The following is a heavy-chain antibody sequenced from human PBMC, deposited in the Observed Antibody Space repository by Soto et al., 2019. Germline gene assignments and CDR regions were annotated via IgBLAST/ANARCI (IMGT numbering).Heavy chain of an antibody. D-gene: IGHD4-17*01. J-gene: IGHJ4*02. CDR2: IYPSGSA. CDR3: ARGYGDYDDY. Sequence: QLQLQESGSGLVKPSQTLSLTCAVSGGSISSGGYSWSWIRQPPGKGLEWIAYIYPSGSAYYNPYLKCRVTISVDRSKNQFSLRLTSVTAADTAVYYCARGYGDYDDYWGQGTRVTVSS. CDR1: GGSISSGGYS. V-gene: IGHV4-30-2*01.